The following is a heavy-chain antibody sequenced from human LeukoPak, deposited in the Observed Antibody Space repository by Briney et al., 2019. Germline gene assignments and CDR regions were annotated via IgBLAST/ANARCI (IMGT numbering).Heavy chain of an antibody. CDR1: GYTFTGYY. CDR3: ARVRCNGGSCYSGLNWFDP. CDR2: INPNSGGT. Sequence: ASVKVSCKASGYTFTGYYMHWVRQAPGQGLEWMGRINPNSGGTNYAQKFQGRVTMTRDTSISTAYMELSRLRSDDTAVYYCARVRCNGGSCYSGLNWFDPWGQGTLVTVSS. J-gene: IGHJ5*02. V-gene: IGHV1-2*06. D-gene: IGHD2-15*01.